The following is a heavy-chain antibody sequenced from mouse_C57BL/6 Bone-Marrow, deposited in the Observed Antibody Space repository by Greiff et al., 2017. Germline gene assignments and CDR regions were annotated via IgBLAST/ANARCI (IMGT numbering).Heavy chain of an antibody. CDR3: ARDPIQYYFDY. CDR1: GFTFSSYA. V-gene: IGHV5-4*01. Sequence: EVKLMESGGGLVKPGGSLKLSCAASGFTFSSYAMSWVRQTPEKRLEWVATISDGGSYTYYPDNVKGRFTISRDNAKNNLYLQVNHLKSEDTAMYYCARDPIQYYFDYWGQGTTLTVSS. J-gene: IGHJ2*01. CDR2: ISDGGSYT.